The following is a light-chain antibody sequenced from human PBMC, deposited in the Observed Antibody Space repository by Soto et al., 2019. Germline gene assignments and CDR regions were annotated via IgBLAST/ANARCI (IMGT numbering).Light chain of an antibody. CDR1: QSINSSY. CDR2: GAS. V-gene: IGKV3-20*01. J-gene: IGKJ2*01. Sequence: EIVLTQSPGTLALSPGERAPLSCRARQSINSSYLAWYQQKPGQAPRLLIYGASSRATGIPDRFSGSGSGTDFTLTISRLEPEDFAVYYCQQYGSSPLYTFGQGTKLEIK. CDR3: QQYGSSPLYT.